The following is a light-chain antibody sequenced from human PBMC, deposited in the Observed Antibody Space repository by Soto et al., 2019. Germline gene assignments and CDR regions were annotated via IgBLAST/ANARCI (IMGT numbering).Light chain of an antibody. J-gene: IGKJ1*01. CDR3: QHYNSFSRT. CDR2: KAA. CDR1: DNIVHW. V-gene: IGKV1-5*03. Sequence: EITITQSPSTLSASVGDRAAITCRASDNIVHWVAWYQQKPGKAPKLLIYKAANLADEVPSRFAGSGSGTDFTLTITRLQPDDFATYYCQHYNSFSRTFGQGTKVDI.